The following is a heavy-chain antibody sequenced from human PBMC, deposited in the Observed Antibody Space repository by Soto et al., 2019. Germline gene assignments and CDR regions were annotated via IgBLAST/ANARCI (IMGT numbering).Heavy chain of an antibody. Sequence: SVKVSCKASGGTFSSYAISWVRQAPGQGLEWMGRIIPIFGTANYAQRFQGRVTITADKSTSTAYMELSSLRSEDTAVYYCARGDLLRYFNWFDPWGQGTLVTVSS. CDR1: GGTFSSYA. D-gene: IGHD3-9*01. J-gene: IGHJ5*02. CDR3: ARGDLLRYFNWFDP. V-gene: IGHV1-69*06. CDR2: IIPIFGTA.